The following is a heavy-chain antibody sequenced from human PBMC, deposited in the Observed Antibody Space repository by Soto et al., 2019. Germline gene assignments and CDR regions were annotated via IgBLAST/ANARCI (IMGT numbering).Heavy chain of an antibody. CDR2: ITSSGAST. V-gene: IGHV3-23*01. J-gene: IGHJ4*02. Sequence: EVQVLESGGGLVQPGGSLRLSCAASGFTYSDYAMGWVRQAPGKGLEWVSIITSSGASTFYADSVKGRFSISRDNSKSTLYLQMSTLRLEDTAIYYLANGRYTVTEYIDYWGQGTRVIVSS. CDR1: GFTYSDYA. D-gene: IGHD3-16*02. CDR3: ANGRYTVTEYIDY.